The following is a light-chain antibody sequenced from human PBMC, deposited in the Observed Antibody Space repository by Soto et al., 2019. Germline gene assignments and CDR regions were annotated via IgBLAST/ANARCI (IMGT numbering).Light chain of an antibody. CDR2: GAS. CDR1: QSVSSN. J-gene: IGKJ4*01. CDR3: QQYNNWPPLLT. Sequence: EIVMRQSPATLAVSPGERATLSCRASQSVSSNLAWYQQKPGQAPRLLIYGASTRATGIPARFSGSGSGTEFTLTISSLQSEDFAVYYCQQYNNWPPLLTFGGGTKVDIK. V-gene: IGKV3-15*01.